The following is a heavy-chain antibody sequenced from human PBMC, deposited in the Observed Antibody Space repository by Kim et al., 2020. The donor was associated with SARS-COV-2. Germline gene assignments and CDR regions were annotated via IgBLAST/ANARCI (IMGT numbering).Heavy chain of an antibody. CDR1: GFTFGYYA. CDR3: AKEGVGATPFDY. V-gene: IGHV3-9*01. D-gene: IGHD1-26*01. Sequence: GGSLRLSCAASGFTFGYYAMHWVRQAPGKGLEWVAVISCDRSSIGYADSVKGRFTISRDNSKNSLYLQMNSLRAEDTALYYCAKEGVGATPFDYWGQGTLVTVSS. CDR2: ISCDRSSI. J-gene: IGHJ4*02.